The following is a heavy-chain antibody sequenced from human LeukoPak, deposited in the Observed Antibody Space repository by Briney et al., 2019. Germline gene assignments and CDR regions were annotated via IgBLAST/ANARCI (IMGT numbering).Heavy chain of an antibody. CDR2: ISGSGGST. CDR1: GFTFSSNA. J-gene: IGHJ4*02. CDR3: AKDLLRYFDWLPRGGIDY. Sequence: GGSLRLSCAASGFTFSSNAMSWVRQAPGKGLEWVSAISGSGGSTYYADSVKGRFTISRDNSKNTLYLQMNSLRAEDTAVYYCAKDLLRYFDWLPRGGIDYWGQGTLVTVSS. V-gene: IGHV3-23*01. D-gene: IGHD3-9*01.